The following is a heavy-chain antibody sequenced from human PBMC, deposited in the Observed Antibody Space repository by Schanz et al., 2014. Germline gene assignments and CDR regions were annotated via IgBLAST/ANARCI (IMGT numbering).Heavy chain of an antibody. Sequence: QVQLQQWGAGLLKPSETLSLTCGVFGGSFSGYYWSWIRQPPGKGLEWIGEIYHTGSTNYNPSLKSRVTISVDTSKNQFSLKLSSVTAADTAVYYCARDRGRGDLPGDIWGQGTMVTVSS. CDR2: IYHTGST. CDR1: GGSFSGYY. V-gene: IGHV4-34*01. J-gene: IGHJ3*02. CDR3: ARDRGRGDLPGDI. D-gene: IGHD4-17*01.